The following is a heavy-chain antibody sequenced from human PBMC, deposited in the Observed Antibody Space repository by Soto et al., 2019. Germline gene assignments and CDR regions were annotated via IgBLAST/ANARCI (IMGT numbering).Heavy chain of an antibody. CDR1: GGTFSSYA. J-gene: IGHJ6*02. V-gene: IGHV1-69*06. CDR2: IIPIFGTA. CDR3: ASPNLRVPQRYGMDV. Sequence: SVKVSCKASGGTFSSYAISWVRQAPGQGLEWMGGIIPIFGTANYAQKFQGRVTITADKSTGTAYRELSSLRCEDTAVYYCASPNLRVPQRYGMDVWGQGTTVTVSS. D-gene: IGHD3-3*01.